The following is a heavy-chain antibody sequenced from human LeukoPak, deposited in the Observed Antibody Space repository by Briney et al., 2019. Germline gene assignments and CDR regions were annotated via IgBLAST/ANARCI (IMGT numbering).Heavy chain of an antibody. Sequence: PSETLSLTCTVSGGSICSSSYYWGWIRQPPGKGLEWIGSIYYSGSTYYNPSLKSRVTISVDTSKNQFSLKLSSVTAADTAVYYCARSESDWGYYFDYWGQGTLVTVSS. CDR1: GGSICSSSYY. J-gene: IGHJ4*02. V-gene: IGHV4-39*01. CDR3: ARSESDWGYYFDY. CDR2: IYYSGST. D-gene: IGHD7-27*01.